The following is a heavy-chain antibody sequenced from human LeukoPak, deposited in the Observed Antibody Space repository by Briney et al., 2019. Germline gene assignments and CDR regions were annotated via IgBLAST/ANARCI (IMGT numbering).Heavy chain of an antibody. CDR3: ARVNDCSGGGCYPNWFDP. CDR2: LHYSGST. J-gene: IGHJ5*02. CDR1: GGSIDGSY. D-gene: IGHD2-15*01. V-gene: IGHV4-59*01. Sequence: PSETLSLTCTVSGGSIDGSYWTWIRQPPGKGLEWIGYLHYSGSTNYNPSLKSRLTISLETSKNQFSLKLSSVTAADTAVYFCARVNDCSGGGCYPNWFDPWGQGTLVTVSS.